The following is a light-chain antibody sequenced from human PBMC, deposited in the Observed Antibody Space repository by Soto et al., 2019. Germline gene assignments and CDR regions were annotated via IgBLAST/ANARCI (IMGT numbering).Light chain of an antibody. CDR2: GAS. CDR1: QDVSSW. V-gene: IGKV1-12*01. Sequence: DIQLTQSPSSVSASVGDRVTITCRASQDVSSWLAWYQQKPGAAPELLIYGASTLQSGVPSRFSGSGSGKDFTLTISGLEPEDYATYYCQQAGAFPTFGQGTRLEIK. J-gene: IGKJ5*01. CDR3: QQAGAFPT.